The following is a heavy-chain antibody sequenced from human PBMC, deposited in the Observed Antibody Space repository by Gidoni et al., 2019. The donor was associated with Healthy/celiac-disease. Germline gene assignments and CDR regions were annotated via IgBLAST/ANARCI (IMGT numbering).Heavy chain of an antibody. D-gene: IGHD5-18*01. J-gene: IGHJ4*02. Sequence: EVQLLESGGGLVQPGGSRRLSCAASGCTSSSYAMSWVRQAPGKGLVWLSAISGSGGSTYYADSVKGRFTISRDNSKNTLYLQMNSLRAEDTAVYYCAKGPNPLLFGYGDYWGQGTLVTVSS. V-gene: IGHV3-23*01. CDR2: ISGSGGST. CDR3: AKGPNPLLFGYGDY. CDR1: GCTSSSYA.